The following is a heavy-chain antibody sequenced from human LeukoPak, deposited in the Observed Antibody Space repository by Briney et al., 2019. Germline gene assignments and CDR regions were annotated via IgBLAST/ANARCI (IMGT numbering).Heavy chain of an antibody. J-gene: IGHJ4*02. CDR2: IGNRANAYTT. CDR3: TRRRFYFDY. V-gene: IGHV3-72*01. CDR1: GFTFSVHY. Sequence: GGSLRLSCAASGFTFSVHYLDWVRQAPGKGLEWVGRIGNRANAYTTEYAASVKGRFTISRDDSKNSLYLQMNSLKTEDTAVYYCTRRRFYFDYWGQGSLVTVSA.